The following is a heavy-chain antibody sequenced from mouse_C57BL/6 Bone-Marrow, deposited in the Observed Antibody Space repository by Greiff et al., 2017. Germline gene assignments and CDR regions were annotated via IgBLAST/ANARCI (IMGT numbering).Heavy chain of an antibody. CDR3: AIYYYGSSYFDY. CDR1: GYSFTSYY. Sequence: VQLQQSGPELVKPGASVKISCKASGYSFTSYYIHWVKQRPGQGLEWIGWIYPGSGNTKYNEKFKGKATLTADTSSSTAYMQLSSLKSEDSAVYYFAIYYYGSSYFDYWGQGTTLTVSS. CDR2: IYPGSGNT. V-gene: IGHV1-66*01. J-gene: IGHJ2*01. D-gene: IGHD1-1*01.